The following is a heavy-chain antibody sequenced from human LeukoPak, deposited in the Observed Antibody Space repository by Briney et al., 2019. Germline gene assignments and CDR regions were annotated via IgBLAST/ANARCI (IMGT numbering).Heavy chain of an antibody. J-gene: IGHJ6*03. CDR2: ISAYNGNT. CDR1: GYTFTSYG. Sequence: ASVKVSCKASGYTFTSYGISWVRQAPGQGLEWMGWISAYNGNTNYAQKLQGRVTMTTDTSTSTAYMELRSLRSDDTAVYYCARRYSYGYSHYYYMDVWGKGTTVTVSS. CDR3: ARRYSYGYSHYYYMDV. V-gene: IGHV1-18*01. D-gene: IGHD5-18*01.